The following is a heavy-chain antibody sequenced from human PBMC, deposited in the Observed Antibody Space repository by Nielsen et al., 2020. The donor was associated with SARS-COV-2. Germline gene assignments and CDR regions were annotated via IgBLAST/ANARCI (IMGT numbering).Heavy chain of an antibody. Sequence: GESLKISCAASGFTFSKFPMHWVRQAPGKGLEWMTIISYDGSNEHYADSVKGRFTVSRDNSKNTLHLQMNSLNPEDTAVYFCARETLDHTSSFVDHWGQGTLVTVSS. D-gene: IGHD3-10*01. CDR2: ISYDGSNE. CDR3: ARETLDHTSSFVDH. V-gene: IGHV3-30-3*01. CDR1: GFTFSKFP. J-gene: IGHJ5*02.